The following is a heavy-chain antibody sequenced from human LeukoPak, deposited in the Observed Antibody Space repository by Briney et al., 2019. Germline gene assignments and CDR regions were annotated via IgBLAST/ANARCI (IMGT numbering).Heavy chain of an antibody. CDR1: GGSFSGYY. CDR2: ISHSGST. J-gene: IGHJ5*02. Sequence: SETLSLTCAVYGGSFSGYYWSWIRQPPGKGLEWIGEISHSGSTNYNPSLKSRVTISVDTSKNQFSLKLSSVTAADTAVYYCARAWNSGIDPWGQGTLVTVSS. CDR3: ARAWNSGIDP. D-gene: IGHD1-7*01. V-gene: IGHV4-34*01.